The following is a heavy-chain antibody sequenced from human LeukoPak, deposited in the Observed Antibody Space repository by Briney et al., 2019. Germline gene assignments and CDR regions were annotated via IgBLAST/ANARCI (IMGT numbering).Heavy chain of an antibody. CDR1: GFTFSSYG. D-gene: IGHD2-15*01. CDR2: ISGRGGST. V-gene: IGHV3-23*01. J-gene: IGHJ5*02. CDR3: AKDVEVVVVAAPSFDP. Sequence: GGSLRLSCAASGFTFSSYGMSWVRQAPGKGLEWVSAISGRGGSTYYADSVKGRFTISRDNSKNTLYLQMNSLRAEDTAVYYCAKDVEVVVVAAPSFDPWGQGTLVTVSS.